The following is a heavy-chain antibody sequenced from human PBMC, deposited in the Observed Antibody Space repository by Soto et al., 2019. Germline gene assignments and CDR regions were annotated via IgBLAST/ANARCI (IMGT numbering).Heavy chain of an antibody. CDR1: GGSISSSNW. V-gene: IGHV4-4*02. CDR2: ISRSGTT. CDR3: ERDSASSGVFT. D-gene: IGHD6-19*01. J-gene: IGHJ3*01. Sequence: SETLSLTCAVSGGSISSSNWWTWVRQPPGKGLEWVGEISRSGTTNYKPSLKSRVSISVDESKNQFYLNLDSVTAADTAMYYCERDSASSGVFTWGEGTMVTVSS.